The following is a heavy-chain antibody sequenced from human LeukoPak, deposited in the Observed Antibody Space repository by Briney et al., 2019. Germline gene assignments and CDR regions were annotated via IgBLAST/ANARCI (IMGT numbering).Heavy chain of an antibody. V-gene: IGHV4-39*01. CDR2: IFYSGNT. CDR1: GGSISSSSYY. Sequence: SETLSLTCIVSGGSISSSSYYWGWIRQPPGKGLEWIGSIFYSGNTYYNPSLKSRVTISVDTSKNQFSLKLSSVTAADTAVYYCARHSRWSGHLDAFDIWGQGTMVTVSS. CDR3: ARHSRWSGHLDAFDI. D-gene: IGHD3-3*01. J-gene: IGHJ3*02.